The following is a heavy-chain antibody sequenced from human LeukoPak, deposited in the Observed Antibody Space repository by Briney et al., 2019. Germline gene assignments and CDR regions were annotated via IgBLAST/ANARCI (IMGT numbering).Heavy chain of an antibody. V-gene: IGHV3-53*01. Sequence: GGSLRLSCAASGFTVSSNYMSWVRQAPGKGLEWVSVIYSGGSTYYADSVKGRFTISRDNSKNTLYLQMNSLRAEDTAVYYCASYDGMVRRVPDYFDYWGQGTLVTVSS. CDR2: IYSGGST. D-gene: IGHD3-10*01. CDR1: GFTVSSNY. J-gene: IGHJ4*02. CDR3: ASYDGMVRRVPDYFDY.